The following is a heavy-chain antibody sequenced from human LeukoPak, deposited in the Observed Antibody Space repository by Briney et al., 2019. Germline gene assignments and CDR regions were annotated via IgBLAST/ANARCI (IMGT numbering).Heavy chain of an antibody. Sequence: PSETLSLTCTVSGGSISSYYWSWIRQPPGKGLEWIGYIYYSGSTNHNPSLKSRVTISVDTSKNQFSLKLSSVTAADTAVYYCARGRGSMSAFDIWGQGTMVTVSS. D-gene: IGHD3-10*01. CDR2: IYYSGST. CDR1: GGSISSYY. V-gene: IGHV4-59*01. J-gene: IGHJ3*02. CDR3: ARGRGSMSAFDI.